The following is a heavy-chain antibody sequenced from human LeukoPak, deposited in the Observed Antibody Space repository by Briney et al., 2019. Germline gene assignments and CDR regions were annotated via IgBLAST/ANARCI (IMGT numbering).Heavy chain of an antibody. CDR3: AKHTRDGYKHDAFDI. Sequence: GGSLRLSCAASGFTFSSYGMHWVRQAPGKGLEWVAVISYDGSNKYYADSVKGRFTISRDNSKNTLYLQMNSLRAEDTAVYYCAKHTRDGYKHDAFDIWGQGTMVTVSS. V-gene: IGHV3-30*18. CDR2: ISYDGSNK. J-gene: IGHJ3*02. D-gene: IGHD5-24*01. CDR1: GFTFSSYG.